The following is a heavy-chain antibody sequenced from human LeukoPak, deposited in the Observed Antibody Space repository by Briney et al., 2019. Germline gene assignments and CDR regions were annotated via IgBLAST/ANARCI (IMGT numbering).Heavy chain of an antibody. CDR2: IYYSGST. CDR1: GGSISSSSYY. Sequence: SETLSLTCTVSGGSISSSSYYWGWIRQPPGKGLEWIGSIYYSGSTYYNPSLKSRVTMSVDTSKKQFSLKLSSVTAADTAVYYCARHAVEAASRWFDHWGQGTLVTVSS. V-gene: IGHV4-39*01. D-gene: IGHD1-1*01. CDR3: ARHAVEAASRWFDH. J-gene: IGHJ5*02.